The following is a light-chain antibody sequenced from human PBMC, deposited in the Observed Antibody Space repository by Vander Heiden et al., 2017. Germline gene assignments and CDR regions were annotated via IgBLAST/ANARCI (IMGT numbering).Light chain of an antibody. J-gene: IGKJ1*01. CDR3: LQYGSSPWT. CDR2: GAS. CDR1: QSVTSIY. V-gene: IGKV3-20*01. Sequence: EIVLTQSPGTLSLSPGEGATVSCRASQSVTSIYLAWYQQKPGQTPRLLIYGASSRATGIPDRFSASGSGTDFTLTISRLEPADFAVYYCLQYGSSPWTFGQGTKVEIK.